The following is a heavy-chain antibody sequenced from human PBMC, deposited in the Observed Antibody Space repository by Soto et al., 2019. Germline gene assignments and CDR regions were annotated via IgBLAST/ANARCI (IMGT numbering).Heavy chain of an antibody. CDR1: GFMFSSFA. V-gene: IGHV3-23*01. Sequence: EMQILESGGGMVQPGGSLRLSCAGSGFMFSSFAMTWVRQAPGKGLEWVSTTRSNGEHTYYADSVKGRFTVSRDNSKNTLFLEMSSLRAEDSAIYYCAKDSKSVSVSAARVYGMDVWGQGTTVTVSS. CDR3: AKDSKSVSVSAARVYGMDV. J-gene: IGHJ6*02. D-gene: IGHD2-2*01. CDR2: TRSNGEHT.